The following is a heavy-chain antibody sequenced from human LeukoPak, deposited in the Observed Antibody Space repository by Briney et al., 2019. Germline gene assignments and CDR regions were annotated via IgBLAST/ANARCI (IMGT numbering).Heavy chain of an antibody. D-gene: IGHD6-13*01. V-gene: IGHV4-34*01. Sequence: SETLSLTCAVYGGSFSGYYWSWIRQPPGKGLEWIGEINHSGSTNYNPSLKSRVTISVDTSKNQFSLKLSSVTAADTAVYYCARGLRYSSSWTTWGAFDIWGQGTMVTVSS. CDR2: INHSGST. J-gene: IGHJ3*02. CDR3: ARGLRYSSSWTTWGAFDI. CDR1: GGSFSGYY.